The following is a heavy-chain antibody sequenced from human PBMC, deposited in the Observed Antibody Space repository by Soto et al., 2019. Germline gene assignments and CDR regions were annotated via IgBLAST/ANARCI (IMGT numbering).Heavy chain of an antibody. CDR2: IYYSGST. Sequence: SDTLSLTCTVSGGSISSYYWSWIRQPPGKGLEWIGYIYYSGSTNYNPSLKSRVTISVDTSKNQFSLKLSSVTAADTAVYYCARDFDSGWYGGWFDPWGQGTLVTVSS. CDR1: GGSISSYY. J-gene: IGHJ5*02. V-gene: IGHV4-59*01. CDR3: ARDFDSGWYGGWFDP. D-gene: IGHD6-19*01.